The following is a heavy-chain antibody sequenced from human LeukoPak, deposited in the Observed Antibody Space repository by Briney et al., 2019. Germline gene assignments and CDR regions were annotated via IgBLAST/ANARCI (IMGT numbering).Heavy chain of an antibody. D-gene: IGHD3-3*01. J-gene: IGHJ3*02. CDR1: GASINNFY. CDR2: IYYNGST. CDR3: AKESAITVFGVVTHDAFDI. Sequence: SETLSLTCTVSGASINNFYWSWVRQPPGKGLEWIGYIYYNGSTNYNPSFTSRVTISVDTSKNQFSLNLNSVTAADTAVYYCAKESAITVFGVVTHDAFDIWGQGTMVTVSS. V-gene: IGHV4-59*01.